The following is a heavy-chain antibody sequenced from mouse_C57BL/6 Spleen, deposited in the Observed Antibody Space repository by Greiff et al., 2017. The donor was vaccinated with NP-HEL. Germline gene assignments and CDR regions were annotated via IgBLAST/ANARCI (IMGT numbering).Heavy chain of an antibody. D-gene: IGHD2-2*01. J-gene: IGHJ3*01. Sequence: QVQLQQSGAELMKPGASVKLSCKATGYTFTGYWIEWVKQRPGHGLEWIGELLPGSGSTNYNEKFKGKATFTADTSSNTAYMQLSSLTTEDSASYYCASGLRLRFAYWGQGTLVTVSA. CDR2: LLPGSGST. V-gene: IGHV1-9*01. CDR1: GYTFTGYW. CDR3: ASGLRLRFAY.